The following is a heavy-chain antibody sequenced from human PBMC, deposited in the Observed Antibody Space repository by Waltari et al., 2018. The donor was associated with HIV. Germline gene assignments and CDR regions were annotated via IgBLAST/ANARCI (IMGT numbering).Heavy chain of an antibody. J-gene: IGHJ4*02. CDR1: GGSISSGLYS. Sequence: QLQLQESGPGLVKPSETLSLTCTVPGGSISSGLYSWGWIRRPPGKGLECIGSIFYTGSTYDNPSLRGRATMSVETSKNRFSLQLGSVTAADTAVYYCARQRQSRRDPFDYWGQGTLVTVSS. CDR3: ARQRQSRRDPFDY. V-gene: IGHV4-39*01. CDR2: IFYTGST.